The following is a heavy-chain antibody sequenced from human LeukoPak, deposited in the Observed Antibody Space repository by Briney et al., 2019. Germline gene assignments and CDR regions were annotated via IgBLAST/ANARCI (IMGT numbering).Heavy chain of an antibody. V-gene: IGHV4-34*01. Sequence: GSLRLSCTTSGFTFGDHAMSWVRQAPGKGLEWIGEINHSGSTNYNPSLRSRVTISVDRSKNQFSLKMRSVTAADTAVYYCARGWRAAMVTGAYGPWGQGTLVTVSS. CDR1: GFTFGDHA. D-gene: IGHD5-18*01. J-gene: IGHJ5*02. CDR3: ARGWRAAMVTGAYGP. CDR2: INHSGST.